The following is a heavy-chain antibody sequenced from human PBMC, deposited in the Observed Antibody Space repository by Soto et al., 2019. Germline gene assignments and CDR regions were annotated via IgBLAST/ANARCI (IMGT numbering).Heavy chain of an antibody. D-gene: IGHD6-13*01. CDR3: ARVQGSSWYD. Sequence: QVQLVESGGGVVQPGRSLRLSCAASGFTFSSYGMHWVRQAPGKGLEWVAVISYDGSNKYYADSVKGRFTISRDNSKNTLYLQMNSLRAEDTAVYYCARVQGSSWYDWGQGTLVTVSS. V-gene: IGHV3-30*03. CDR1: GFTFSSYG. J-gene: IGHJ4*02. CDR2: ISYDGSNK.